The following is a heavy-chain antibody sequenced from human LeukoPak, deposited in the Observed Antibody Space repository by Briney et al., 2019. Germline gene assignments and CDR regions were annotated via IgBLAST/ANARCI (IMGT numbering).Heavy chain of an antibody. CDR3: ARQIPGSGQGFDP. CDR2: ISGSGGST. Sequence: GGSLRLSCAASGVTFSGYAMSWVRQAPGKGLEWGAGISGSGGSTYYVDSVKGGFTFSRENSKKMLHMRRSRLRAEDTALYYCARQIPGSGQGFDPWGQGTLVTVSS. J-gene: IGHJ5*02. V-gene: IGHV3-23*01. D-gene: IGHD3-10*01. CDR1: GVTFSGYA.